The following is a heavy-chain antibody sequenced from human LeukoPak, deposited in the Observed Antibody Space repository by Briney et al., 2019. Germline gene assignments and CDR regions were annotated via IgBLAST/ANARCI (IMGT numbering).Heavy chain of an antibody. CDR1: GFTFDDYA. CDR2: ISWNSGSI. V-gene: IGHV3-9*01. Sequence: PGRSLRLPCAASGFTFDDYAMHWVRQAPGKGLEWVSGISWNSGSIGYADSVKGRFTISRDNSKNTLYLQINSLRAEDTAIYYCAKAPMEDSWYIHFDYWGQGTLVTVSS. D-gene: IGHD6-13*01. J-gene: IGHJ4*02. CDR3: AKAPMEDSWYIHFDY.